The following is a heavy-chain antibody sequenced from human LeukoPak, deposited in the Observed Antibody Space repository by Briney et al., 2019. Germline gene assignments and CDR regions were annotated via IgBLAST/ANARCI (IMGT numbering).Heavy chain of an antibody. Sequence: SETLSLTCTVSGGSIGSSSYYWGWIRQPPGKGLEWIASIFYSGSTYYNPSLKSRVTISVDTSKNHFSLKLTSVTAADTAVYYCAREGGFYRPLDYSGQGTLVTVSS. D-gene: IGHD3-3*01. CDR1: GGSIGSSSYY. V-gene: IGHV4-39*07. CDR2: IFYSGST. J-gene: IGHJ4*02. CDR3: AREGGFYRPLDY.